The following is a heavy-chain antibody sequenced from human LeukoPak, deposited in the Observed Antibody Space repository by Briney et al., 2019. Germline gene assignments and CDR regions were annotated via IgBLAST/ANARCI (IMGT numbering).Heavy chain of an antibody. J-gene: IGHJ5*02. Sequence: GGSLRLSCAASGFTFSSYSMNWVRQAPGKGLEWVSSISSSSSYIYYADSVKGRFTISRDNAKNSLYLQMNSLRAEDTAVYYCARVGIAVADRAFDPWGQGTLVTVSS. CDR1: GFTFSSYS. CDR2: ISSSSSYI. CDR3: ARVGIAVADRAFDP. V-gene: IGHV3-21*01. D-gene: IGHD6-19*01.